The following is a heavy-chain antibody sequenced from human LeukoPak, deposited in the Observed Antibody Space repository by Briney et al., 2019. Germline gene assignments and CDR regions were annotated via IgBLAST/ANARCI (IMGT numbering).Heavy chain of an antibody. CDR1: GGSFSGYY. CDR2: INHSGST. CDR3: ARGAAGLDY. V-gene: IGHV4-34*01. J-gene: IGHJ4*02. Sequence: SETLSLTCAVYGGSFSGYYWSWIRQPPGKGLEWIGEINHSGSTNYNPSLKSRVTISVDTSKNQFSLKLSSVTAADTAVYYCARGAAGLDYWGQGTLVTVSS. D-gene: IGHD6-13*01.